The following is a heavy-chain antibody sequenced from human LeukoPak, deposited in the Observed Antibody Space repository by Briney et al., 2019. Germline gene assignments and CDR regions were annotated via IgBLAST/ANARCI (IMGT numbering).Heavy chain of an antibody. CDR3: ARMLWGYSYGLDY. J-gene: IGHJ4*02. CDR2: ISAYNGNT. CDR1: GYTFTSYG. D-gene: IGHD5-18*01. V-gene: IGHV1-18*01. Sequence: ASVKVSCKASGYTFTSYGISWVRQAPGQGLEWMGWISAYNGNTNYAQKFQGRVTMTRDTSTSTVYMELSSLRSEDTAVYYCARMLWGYSYGLDYWGQGTLVTVSS.